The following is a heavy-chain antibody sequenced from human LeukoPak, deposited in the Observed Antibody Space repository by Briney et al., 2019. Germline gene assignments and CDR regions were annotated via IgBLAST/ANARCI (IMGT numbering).Heavy chain of an antibody. D-gene: IGHD3-10*01. CDR2: INPNSGGT. Sequence: INPNSGGTNYAQKFQGRVTMTRDTSISTAYMELSRLRSDDTAVYYCARDAAYYGSGSYYTYWGQGTLVTVSP. J-gene: IGHJ4*02. CDR3: ARDAAYYGSGSYYTY. V-gene: IGHV1-2*02.